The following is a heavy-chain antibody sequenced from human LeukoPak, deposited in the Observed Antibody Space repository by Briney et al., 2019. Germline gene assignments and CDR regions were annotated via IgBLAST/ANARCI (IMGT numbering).Heavy chain of an antibody. CDR2: ISGSGGST. Sequence: GGSLRLSCAASEFTFSSYGMSWVRQAPGRGLEWVSSISGSGGSTQYADSVQGRFAISRDNSKNVLYLQMNSLRAEDTAVYYCARVSATNGDYGDAFDIWGQGTMVTVSS. D-gene: IGHD4-17*01. CDR1: EFTFSSYG. J-gene: IGHJ3*02. V-gene: IGHV3-23*01. CDR3: ARVSATNGDYGDAFDI.